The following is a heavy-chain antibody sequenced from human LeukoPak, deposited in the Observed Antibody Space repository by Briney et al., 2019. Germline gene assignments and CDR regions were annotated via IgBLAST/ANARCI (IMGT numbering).Heavy chain of an antibody. Sequence: SETLSLTCTVSGGSISSYYWSWIRQPPGKGLEWIGYIYYSGSTNYNPSLKSRVTISVDASKNQFSLKLSSVTAADTAVYYCARHGGRSSSSLALDYWGQGTLVTVSS. V-gene: IGHV4-59*08. D-gene: IGHD6-6*01. CDR3: ARHGGRSSSSLALDY. CDR2: IYYSGST. J-gene: IGHJ4*02. CDR1: GGSISSYY.